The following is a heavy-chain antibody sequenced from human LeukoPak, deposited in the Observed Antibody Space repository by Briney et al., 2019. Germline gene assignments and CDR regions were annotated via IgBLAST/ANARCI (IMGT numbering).Heavy chain of an antibody. CDR3: AREANRLRLGELSLLGYFDY. V-gene: IGHV1-69*04. D-gene: IGHD3-16*02. CDR2: IIPILGIA. J-gene: IGHJ4*02. Sequence: SVKVSCKASGGTFSSYAISWVRQAPGQGLEWMGRIIPILGIANYAQKFQGRVTITADKSTSTAYMELSSLRSEDTAVYYCAREANRLRLGELSLLGYFDYWGQGTLVTVSS. CDR1: GGTFSSYA.